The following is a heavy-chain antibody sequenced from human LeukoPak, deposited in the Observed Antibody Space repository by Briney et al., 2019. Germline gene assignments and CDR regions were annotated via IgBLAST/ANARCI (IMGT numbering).Heavy chain of an antibody. CDR1: GITFSSYG. CDR3: ARTRGSHPSPFDS. V-gene: IGHV3-53*01. D-gene: IGHD3-10*01. J-gene: IGHJ4*02. Sequence: GGSLRLSCAASGITFSSYGMSWVRQAPGKGLECVSVIYSGGSTYSADSVKGRFTISRDNSRNMVYLQMSSLRAEDTAVYYCARTRGSHPSPFDSWGQGTLVTVSS. CDR2: IYSGGST.